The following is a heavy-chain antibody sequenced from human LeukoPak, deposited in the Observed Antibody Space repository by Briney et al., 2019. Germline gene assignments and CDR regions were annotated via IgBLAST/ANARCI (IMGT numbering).Heavy chain of an antibody. J-gene: IGHJ4*02. D-gene: IGHD6-13*01. CDR1: GGSFSGYY. CDR2: INHSGST. CDR3: ARGSAAAAHDY. Sequence: PSETLSLTCAVYGGSFSGYYWSWIRQPPGKGLEWIGEINHSGSTNYNPSLKSRVTISVDTSKNQFSLKLSSVTAADTAVYHCARGSAAAAHDYWGQGTLVTVSS. V-gene: IGHV4-34*01.